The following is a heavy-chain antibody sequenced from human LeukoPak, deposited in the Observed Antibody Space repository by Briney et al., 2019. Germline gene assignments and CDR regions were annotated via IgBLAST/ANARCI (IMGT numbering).Heavy chain of an antibody. Sequence: GGSLRLSCAASGSTFRSYWMSWVRQAPGKGLEWVAIINQDGSEKYYVDSVKGRFTISRDNAKNSLYLQMNSLRAEDTAVYYCARAITMVRGLIYYGTDVWGQGTTVTVSS. J-gene: IGHJ6*02. CDR3: ARAITMVRGLIYYGTDV. V-gene: IGHV3-7*01. CDR1: GSTFRSYW. D-gene: IGHD3-10*01. CDR2: INQDGSEK.